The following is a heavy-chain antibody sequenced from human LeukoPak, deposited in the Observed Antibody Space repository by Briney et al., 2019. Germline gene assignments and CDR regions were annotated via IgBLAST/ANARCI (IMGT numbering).Heavy chain of an antibody. D-gene: IGHD3-22*01. CDR1: GLTFSSYA. CDR2: ISGNGGTT. Sequence: GGSLRLSCAASGLTFSSYAMTWVRQAPGKGLEWVSGISGNGGTTYYADSVKGRFTISRDNSKNTLYLQMNSLRIEDTAVYYCAKGGRRDYYDSSHWGQGTMVTVSS. J-gene: IGHJ3*01. V-gene: IGHV3-23*01. CDR3: AKGGRRDYYDSSH.